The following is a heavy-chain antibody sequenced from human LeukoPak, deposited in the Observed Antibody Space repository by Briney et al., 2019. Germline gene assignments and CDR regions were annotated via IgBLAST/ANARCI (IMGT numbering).Heavy chain of an antibody. J-gene: IGHJ3*02. CDR3: ARTTGGDDAFDI. V-gene: IGHV1-69*06. Sequence: SSVKVSCKASGGTVSSYAISWVRQAPGQGLGWMGGIIPIFGTANYAQKFQGRVTITADKSTSTAYMELSSLRSEDTAVYYCARTTGGDDAFDIWGQGTMVTVSS. CDR1: GGTVSSYA. D-gene: IGHD1-1*01. CDR2: IIPIFGTA.